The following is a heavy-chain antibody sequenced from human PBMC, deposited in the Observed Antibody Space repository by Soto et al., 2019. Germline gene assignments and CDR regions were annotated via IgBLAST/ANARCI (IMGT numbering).Heavy chain of an antibody. Sequence: SLTCTVSGDSISSRSYYWAWIRQHPEKGLEWIGYIYYSGSTYYTPSLKSRVTMSLDTSKNQFSLKLSSVTAADTAVYYCARASPSGSEYFDCWGQGTMVTV. J-gene: IGHJ4*02. V-gene: IGHV4-31*03. D-gene: IGHD3-10*01. CDR3: ARASPSGSEYFDC. CDR1: GDSISSRSYY. CDR2: IYYSGST.